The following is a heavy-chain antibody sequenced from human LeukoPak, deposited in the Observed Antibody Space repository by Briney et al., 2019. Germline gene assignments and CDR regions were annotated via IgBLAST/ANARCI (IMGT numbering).Heavy chain of an antibody. CDR1: GFTFSTYW. V-gene: IGHV3-7*01. D-gene: IGHD2-2*01. J-gene: IGHJ5*02. CDR3: ARGGQYQLPS. Sequence: GGSLRLSCAASGFTFSTYWMTWVRQAPGKGLECVANIKYDGSEIYYVDSVKGRFTISRDNAKNSLYLQMNSLRVEGTALYYCARGGQYQLPSWGQGTLVTVSS. CDR2: IKYDGSEI.